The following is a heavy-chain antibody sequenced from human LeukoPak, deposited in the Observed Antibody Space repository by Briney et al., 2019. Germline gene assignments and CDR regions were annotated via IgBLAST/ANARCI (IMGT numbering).Heavy chain of an antibody. D-gene: IGHD3-10*01. Sequence: GGSLRLSCAASGFTFSSYSMNWVRQAPGKGLEWVSYISSSSSTIYYADSVKGRFTISRDNAKNSLYLQMNSLRAEDTAVYYCARSYGSGSYAYYYYYMDVWGKGTTVTVSS. CDR2: ISSSSSTI. CDR3: ARSYGSGSYAYYYYYMDV. V-gene: IGHV3-48*01. J-gene: IGHJ6*03. CDR1: GFTFSSYS.